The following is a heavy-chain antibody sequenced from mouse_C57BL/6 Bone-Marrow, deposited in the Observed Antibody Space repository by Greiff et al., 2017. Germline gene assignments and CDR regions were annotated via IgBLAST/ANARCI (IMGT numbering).Heavy chain of an antibody. CDR2: ISYDGSN. D-gene: IGHD1-1*01. J-gene: IGHJ4*01. CDR1: GYSITSGYY. Sequence: VQLQQSGPGLVKPSQSLSLTCSVTGYSITSGYYWNWIRQFPGNKLEWMGYISYDGSNNYNPSLKNRISITRDTSKNQFFLKLNSVTTEDTATYYCARGGAYYGSSRYAMDYWGQGTSVTVSS. V-gene: IGHV3-6*01. CDR3: ARGGAYYGSSRYAMDY.